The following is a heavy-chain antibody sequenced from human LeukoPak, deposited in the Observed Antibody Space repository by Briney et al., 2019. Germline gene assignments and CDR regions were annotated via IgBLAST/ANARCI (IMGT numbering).Heavy chain of an antibody. D-gene: IGHD1-26*01. Sequence: PSETLSLTCAVYGGSFSGYYWSWIRQPPGKGLEWIGEINHSGSTNYNPSLKSRVTISVDTSKNQFSLKLSSVTAADTAVYYCASSGSYYEDFDYWGQGTLVTVSS. CDR3: ASSGSYYEDFDY. CDR2: INHSGST. CDR1: GGSFSGYY. J-gene: IGHJ4*02. V-gene: IGHV4-34*01.